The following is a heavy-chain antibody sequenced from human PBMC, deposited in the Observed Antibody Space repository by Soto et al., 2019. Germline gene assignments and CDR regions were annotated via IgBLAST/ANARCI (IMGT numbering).Heavy chain of an antibody. CDR2: IRGSGGST. D-gene: IGHD2-15*01. Sequence: EVQLLESGGGLVQPGGSLRLSCAASGFTFSSYAMSWVRQAPGKGLEWVSAIRGSGGSTYYADSVKGRFTISRDNSKNTLNLQMNSLRADDTAVDYCAKVFLVVVATTYWFDPWGQGPLVTFSS. CDR3: AKVFLVVVATTYWFDP. V-gene: IGHV3-23*01. CDR1: GFTFSSYA. J-gene: IGHJ5*02.